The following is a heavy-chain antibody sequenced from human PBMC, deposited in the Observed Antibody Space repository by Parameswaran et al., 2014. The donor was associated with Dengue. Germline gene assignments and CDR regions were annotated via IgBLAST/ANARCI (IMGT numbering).Heavy chain of an antibody. Sequence: WIRQPPGKGLEWVSVIYSGGSTYYADSVKGRFTISRDNSKNTLYLQMNSLRAEDTAVYYCARGPITMVRGVILETWYYGMDVWGQGTTVTVSS. J-gene: IGHJ6*02. CDR2: IYSGGST. D-gene: IGHD3-10*01. V-gene: IGHV3-66*02. CDR3: ARGPITMVRGVILETWYYGMDV.